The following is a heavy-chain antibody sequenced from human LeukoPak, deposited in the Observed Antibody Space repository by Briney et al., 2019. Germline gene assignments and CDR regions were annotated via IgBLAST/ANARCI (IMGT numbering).Heavy chain of an antibody. CDR2: INPNSGAT. D-gene: IGHD3-22*01. J-gene: IGHJ4*02. V-gene: IGHV1-2*06. CDR3: ARDFDYYDSPTTDY. Sequence: GASVKVSCKASGYTFTGYYMHWVRQAPGQGLEWMGRINPNSGATNYAQKFQGRVTMTRDTSISTAYMELSRLRSDDTAVYYCARDFDYYDSPTTDYWGQGTLVTVSS. CDR1: GYTFTGYY.